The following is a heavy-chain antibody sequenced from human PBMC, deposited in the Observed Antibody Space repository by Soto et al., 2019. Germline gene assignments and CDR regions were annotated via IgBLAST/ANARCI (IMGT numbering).Heavy chain of an antibody. V-gene: IGHV3-74*01. J-gene: IGHJ6*02. CDR1: GFTFTEYW. D-gene: IGHD3-16*01. Sequence: EEHLVESGGGLVQPGGSLRLSCAASGFTFTEYWMHWVRQVPGKGLVWVSRINADGTRTNYVDSVKGRFTISRDNAKNTVYLQMNSLRAEDTAVFYCARGIKNYYGTDVWGQGTTVTVSS. CDR2: INADGTRT. CDR3: ARGIKNYYGTDV.